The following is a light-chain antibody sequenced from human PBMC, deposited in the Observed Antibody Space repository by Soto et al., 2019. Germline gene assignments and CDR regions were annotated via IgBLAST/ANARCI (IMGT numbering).Light chain of an antibody. V-gene: IGKV3-20*01. J-gene: IGKJ1*01. CDR3: QQYGSSPTWK. CDR2: GAS. CDR1: QSVSSSY. Sequence: EIVLTQSPGTLSLSPGERATLSCRASQSVSSSYLAWYQQKPGQAPRLLIYGASSRATGIPDRFSGSGSGTDFTLTISRLEPEDFAVYYCQQYGSSPTWKLVQGTKGEIK.